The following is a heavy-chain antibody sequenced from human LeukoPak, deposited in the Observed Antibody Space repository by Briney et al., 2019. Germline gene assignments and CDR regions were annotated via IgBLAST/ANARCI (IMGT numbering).Heavy chain of an antibody. CDR2: IYHSGSP. CDR1: GFTFSSYAM. Sequence: GSLRLSCAASGFTFSSYAMSWVRQAPGKGLEWIGEIYHSGSPNYNPSLQGRVTMSVDKSKTQFSLTLTSVTAADTAVYYCARSHSMARGVIDFYGLDVWGQGTTVIVSS. D-gene: IGHD3-10*01. CDR3: ARSHSMARGVIDFYGLDV. V-gene: IGHV4-4*02. J-gene: IGHJ6*02.